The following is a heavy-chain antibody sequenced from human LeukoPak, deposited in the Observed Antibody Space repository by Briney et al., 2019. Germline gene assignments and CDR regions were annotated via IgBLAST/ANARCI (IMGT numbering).Heavy chain of an antibody. J-gene: IGHJ6*02. CDR2: IYSGGST. D-gene: IGHD3-3*01. V-gene: IGHV3-53*01. CDR1: GFTVSSNY. Sequence: GGSLRLSCAAPGFTVSSNYMSWVRQAPGKGLEWVSVIYSGGSTYYADSVKGRFTISRDNSKNTLYLQMNSLRAEDTAVYYCARGTSHDFWSGYYLDVWGQGTTVTVSS. CDR3: ARGTSHDFWSGYYLDV.